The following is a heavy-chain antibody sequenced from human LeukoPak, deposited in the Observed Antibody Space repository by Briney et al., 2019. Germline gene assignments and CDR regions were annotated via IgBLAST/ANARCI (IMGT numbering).Heavy chain of an antibody. J-gene: IGHJ4*02. V-gene: IGHV4-4*02. D-gene: IGHD6-13*01. CDR2: IYHSGST. CDR1: VGSIGSSNW. CDR3: ARTPIAAARDY. Sequence: SGTLSLTCAVSVGSIGSSNWWSWVGQPPGKGLEWIGEIYHSGSTNYNPSLKSRVTISVDKSKNQFSLKLSSVTAADTAVYYCARTPIAAARDYWGQGTLVTVSS.